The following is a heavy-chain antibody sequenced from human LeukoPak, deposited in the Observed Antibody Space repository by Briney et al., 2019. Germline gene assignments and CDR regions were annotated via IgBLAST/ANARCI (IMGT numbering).Heavy chain of an antibody. CDR1: GFTFSSYE. V-gene: IGHV3-48*03. CDR2: ISSSGSTR. J-gene: IGHJ4*02. CDR3: AREIVSAVAGNFDY. Sequence: GGSLRLSCAASGFTFSSYEMNWVRQAPGKGLEWVSYISSSGSTRTYADSVKGRFTISRDNAKNSLYLEMNSLRAEDTAVYYCAREIVSAVAGNFDYWGQGTLVTLSS. D-gene: IGHD6-19*01.